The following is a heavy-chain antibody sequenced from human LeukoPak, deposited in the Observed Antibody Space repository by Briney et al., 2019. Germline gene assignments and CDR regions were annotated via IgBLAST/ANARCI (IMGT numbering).Heavy chain of an antibody. CDR2: ISYDGSNK. CDR3: AKELGTTVTTWFFTRDYYYYMDV. J-gene: IGHJ6*03. V-gene: IGHV3-30*04. D-gene: IGHD4-17*01. CDR1: GFTFSSYA. Sequence: GGSLRLSCAASGFTFSSYAMHWVRQAPGKGLEWVAVISYDGSNKYYADSVKGRFTISRDNSKNTLYLQMNSLRAEDTAVYYCAKELGTTVTTWFFTRDYYYYMDVWGKGTTVTVSS.